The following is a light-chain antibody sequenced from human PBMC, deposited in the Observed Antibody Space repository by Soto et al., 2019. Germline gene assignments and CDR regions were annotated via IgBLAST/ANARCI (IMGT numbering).Light chain of an antibody. CDR1: QSIGSSY. CDR2: GVS. J-gene: IGKJ1*01. Sequence: EIVLTQSPGTLSLSPGERATLSCWTSQSIGSSYLGWYQQKPGQAPRLVIYGVSARATDIPARFSGSGSGTEFTLTISSLESEDFAVYYCQQYNNRPRTFGQGTKVDIK. CDR3: QQYNNRPRT. V-gene: IGKV3-15*01.